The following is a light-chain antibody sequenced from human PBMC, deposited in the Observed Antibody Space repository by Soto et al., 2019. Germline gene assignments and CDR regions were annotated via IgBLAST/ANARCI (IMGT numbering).Light chain of an antibody. V-gene: IGKV1-5*01. J-gene: IGKJ1*01. CDR3: QQYDYSRT. CDR1: QNIDTS. CDR2: DVS. Sequence: DIKLTQTPSTLSASLGDIVTITCRASQNIDTSLSWYQHKPGKAPKLLMFDVSNLESGVPSRFSGSGSGTEFTLTISSVHSDDFATYYCQQYDYSRTFGQGTKVDIK.